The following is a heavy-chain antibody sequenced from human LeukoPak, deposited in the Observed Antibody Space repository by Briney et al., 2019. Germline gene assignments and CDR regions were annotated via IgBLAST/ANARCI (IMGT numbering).Heavy chain of an antibody. D-gene: IGHD3-10*01. CDR3: AGTMVRGVIGAFDI. Sequence: GGSLRLSCAASGFTFSSYAMSGGRQAPGKGLEWVSAISGSGGSTYSADSVKGGFTISRDNSKNTLYLQMNSLRAEDTAVYYCAGTMVRGVIGAFDIWGQGTMVTVSS. V-gene: IGHV3-23*01. CDR1: GFTFSSYA. J-gene: IGHJ3*02. CDR2: ISGSGGST.